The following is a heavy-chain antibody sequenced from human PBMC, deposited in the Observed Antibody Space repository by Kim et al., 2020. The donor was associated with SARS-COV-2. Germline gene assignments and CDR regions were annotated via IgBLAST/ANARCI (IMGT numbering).Heavy chain of an antibody. Sequence: GGSLRLSCAASGFTFSSYGMHWVRQAPGKGLEWLAVISYDGNNKYYVDSVKGRFTISRDNSKHTLYLQMSSLRAEDTAVYYCAREGETRTGYYYYMDVWGKGTTVTVSS. CDR2: ISYDGNNK. CDR1: GFTFSSYG. V-gene: IGHV3-30-3*01. D-gene: IGHD3-16*01. J-gene: IGHJ6*03. CDR3: AREGETRTGYYYYMDV.